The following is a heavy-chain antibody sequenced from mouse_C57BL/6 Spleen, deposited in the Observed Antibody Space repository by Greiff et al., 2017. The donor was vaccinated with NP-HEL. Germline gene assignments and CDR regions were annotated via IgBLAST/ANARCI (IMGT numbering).Heavy chain of an antibody. CDR3: ARRGDGYEGAWFAY. D-gene: IGHD2-2*01. CDR1: GYTFTGYW. V-gene: IGHV1-9*01. CDR2: ILPGSGST. Sequence: VKLVESGAELMKPGASVKLSCKATGYTFTGYWIEWVKQRPGHGLEWIGEILPGSGSTNYNEKFKGKATFTADTSSNTAYMQLSSLTTEDSAIYYCARRGDGYEGAWFAYWGQGTLVTVSA. J-gene: IGHJ3*01.